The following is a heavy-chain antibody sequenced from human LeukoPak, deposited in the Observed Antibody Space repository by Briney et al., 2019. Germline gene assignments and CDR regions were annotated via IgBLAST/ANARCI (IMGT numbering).Heavy chain of an antibody. CDR2: IYTSGST. CDR1: GGSISSGSYY. V-gene: IGHV4-61*02. J-gene: IGHJ4*02. D-gene: IGHD5-24*01. Sequence: NPSQTLSLPCTVSGGSISSGSYYWRWIRQPAGKGLGWIGRIYTSGSTNYNPSLKSRVTISVDTSKNQFSLKLSSVTAADTAVYYCARERDGYKPFDYWGQGTLVTVPS. CDR3: ARERDGYKPFDY.